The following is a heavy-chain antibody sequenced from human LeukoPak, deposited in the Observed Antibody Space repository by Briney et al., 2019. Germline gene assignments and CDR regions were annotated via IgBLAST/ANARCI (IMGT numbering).Heavy chain of an antibody. V-gene: IGHV1-8*01. J-gene: IGHJ4*02. Sequence: ASVKVSCKASGYTFTSYDINWVRQATGQGLEWMGWMNPNSGNTGYAQKFQGRVTMTRNTSISTAYMELSSLRSEDTAVYYCASPSWGRYFDWLLYYWGQGTLVTVSS. D-gene: IGHD3-9*01. CDR2: MNPNSGNT. CDR1: GYTFTSYD. CDR3: ASPSWGRYFDWLLYY.